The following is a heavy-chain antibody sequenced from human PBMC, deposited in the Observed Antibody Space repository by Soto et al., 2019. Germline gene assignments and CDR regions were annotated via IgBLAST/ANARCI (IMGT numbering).Heavy chain of an antibody. V-gene: IGHV4-34*01. CDR2: INHSGST. CDR3: ARGSLWFGHQPNYFDY. Sequence: SETLSLTCAVYGGSFSGYYWSWIRQPPGKGLEWIGEINHSGSTNYNPSLKSRVTISVDTSKNQFSLKLSSVTAADTAVYYCARGSLWFGHQPNYFDYWGQGTLVTVSS. D-gene: IGHD3-10*01. J-gene: IGHJ4*02. CDR1: GGSFSGYY.